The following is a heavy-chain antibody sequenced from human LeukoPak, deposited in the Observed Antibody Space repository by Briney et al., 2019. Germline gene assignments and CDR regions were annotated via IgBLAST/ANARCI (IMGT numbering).Heavy chain of an antibody. J-gene: IGHJ1*01. V-gene: IGHV1-2*02. D-gene: IGHD6-13*01. Sequence: ASLKDSCMASVYTFTDYHMHWVRQAPGQGVAWMRCMNHNRHDTKYAQRFQGMVTITRDTSISTVHIEVSRLISDDAGVYYCARVWQQLAEYQHWGQGTLVTVSS. CDR3: ARVWQQLAEYQH. CDR1: VYTFTDYH. CDR2: MNHNRHDT.